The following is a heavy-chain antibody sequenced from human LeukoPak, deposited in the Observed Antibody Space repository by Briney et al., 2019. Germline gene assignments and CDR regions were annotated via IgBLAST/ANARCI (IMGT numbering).Heavy chain of an antibody. J-gene: IGHJ6*04. CDR1: GYTFTSYY. Sequence: GASVKVSCKASGYTFTSYYMHWVRQAPGQGLEWMGIISPSGGSTSYAQKFQGRVTMTRDTSTSTVYMELSSLRSEDTAVYYCARVPMVRGVIGYYGMDVWGKGTTVTVSS. CDR3: ARVPMVRGVIGYYGMDV. D-gene: IGHD3-10*01. V-gene: IGHV1-46*01. CDR2: ISPSGGST.